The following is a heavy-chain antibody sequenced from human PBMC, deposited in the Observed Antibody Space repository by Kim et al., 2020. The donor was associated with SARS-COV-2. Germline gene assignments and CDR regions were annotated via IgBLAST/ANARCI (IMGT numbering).Heavy chain of an antibody. D-gene: IGHD4-17*01. V-gene: IGHV4-31*02. CDR3: ARGGSDYGDYIGTYGMDV. J-gene: IGHJ6*02. Sequence: TSRVTISVDTSKNQFSLKLSSVTAADTAVYYCARGGSDYGDYIGTYGMDVWGQGTTVTVSS.